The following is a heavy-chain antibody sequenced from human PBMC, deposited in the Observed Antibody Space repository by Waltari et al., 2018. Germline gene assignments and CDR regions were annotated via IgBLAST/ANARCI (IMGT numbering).Heavy chain of an antibody. CDR3: ARSCSGGSCYGAFDI. J-gene: IGHJ3*02. Sequence: QVQLQESGPGLVKPSETLSLTCTVSAGPISSYYWSWIRQPPGKGLEWIGYIYYSGSTNYNPSLKSRVTISVDTSKNQFSLKLSSVTAADTAVYYCARSCSGGSCYGAFDIWGQGTMVTVSS. D-gene: IGHD2-15*01. CDR2: IYYSGST. V-gene: IGHV4-59*01. CDR1: AGPISSYY.